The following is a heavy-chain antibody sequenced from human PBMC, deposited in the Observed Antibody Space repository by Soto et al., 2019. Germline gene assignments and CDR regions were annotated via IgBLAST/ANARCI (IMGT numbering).Heavy chain of an antibody. Sequence: ASVKVSCKASGYTFTNFGISWVRQAPGQGLEWMGWISAYNGNTNYAQNFQGRVTMTTDTSTSTAYMELRSLRSDDTAVYYCARDSRPPYGYGSSIVGLDIWGQGTMVTVSS. CDR1: GYTFTNFG. CDR3: ARDSRPPYGYGSSIVGLDI. V-gene: IGHV1-18*01. D-gene: IGHD5-18*01. J-gene: IGHJ3*02. CDR2: ISAYNGNT.